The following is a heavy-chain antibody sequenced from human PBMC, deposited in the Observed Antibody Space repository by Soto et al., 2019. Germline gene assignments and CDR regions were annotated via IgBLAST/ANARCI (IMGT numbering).Heavy chain of an antibody. CDR1: GGSISSGDYY. CDR3: ARVKPRTGTYYFDY. J-gene: IGHJ4*02. Sequence: SETLSLTCTVSGGSISSGDYYWSWIRQPPGKGLEWIGYIYYSGSTYYNPPLKSRVTISVDTSKNQFSLKLSSVTAADTAVYYCARVKPRTGTYYFDYWGQGTLVTVS. D-gene: IGHD1-1*01. V-gene: IGHV4-30-4*01. CDR2: IYYSGST.